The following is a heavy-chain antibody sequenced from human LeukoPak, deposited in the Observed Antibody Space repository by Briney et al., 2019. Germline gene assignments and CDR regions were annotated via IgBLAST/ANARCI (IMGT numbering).Heavy chain of an antibody. Sequence: GGSLKLSCAASGFTFSGSAMHWVRQASGKGLEWVGRIRSKANSYATAYAASVKGRFTISRDDSMNTAYLQMNSLKTEDTAVYYCTSTYYYDSSGYYVFDYWGQGTLVTVSS. CDR2: IRSKANSYAT. D-gene: IGHD3-22*01. CDR3: TSTYYYDSSGYYVFDY. J-gene: IGHJ4*02. V-gene: IGHV3-73*01. CDR1: GFTFSGSA.